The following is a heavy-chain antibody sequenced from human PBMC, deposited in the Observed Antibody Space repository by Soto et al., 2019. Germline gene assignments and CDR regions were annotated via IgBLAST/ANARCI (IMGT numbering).Heavy chain of an antibody. CDR1: GFTFSTYT. CDR2: IKGKTDGGTA. J-gene: IGHJ4*02. D-gene: IGHD3-9*01. V-gene: IGHV3-15*01. Sequence: GGSLRLSCAASGFTFSTYTMTWVRQAAGKGLEWVGRIKGKTDGGTADYAAPVKGRATISRDDSKNTVYLQMNSLKTEDTAVYYCTTGIYYDILTGYHNVAYWGQGALVTVSS. CDR3: TTGIYYDILTGYHNVAY.